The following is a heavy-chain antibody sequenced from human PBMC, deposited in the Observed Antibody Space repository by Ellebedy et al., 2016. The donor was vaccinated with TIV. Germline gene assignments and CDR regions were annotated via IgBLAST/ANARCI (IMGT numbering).Heavy chain of an antibody. Sequence: ASVKVSCXASGYTFTSYGISWVRQAPGQGLEWMGWISGYNGNTNGNRKYGQKVQGRVTMTTDTSTSTAYMELRSLRSDDTAVYYCARGLDAFDMWGQGSVVTVSS. D-gene: IGHD3/OR15-3a*01. CDR3: ARGLDAFDM. CDR1: GYTFTSYG. V-gene: IGHV1-18*01. J-gene: IGHJ3*02. CDR2: ISGYNGNTNGNR.